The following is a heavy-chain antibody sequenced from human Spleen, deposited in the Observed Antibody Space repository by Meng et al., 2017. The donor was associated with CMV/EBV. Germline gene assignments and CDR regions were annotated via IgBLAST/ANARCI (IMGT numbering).Heavy chain of an antibody. V-gene: IGHV4-34*01. CDR1: GGSLSGYY. CDR2: IRHSGDIT. D-gene: IGHD6-6*01. J-gene: IGHJ4*02. Sequence: GSLRLSCGIYGGSLSGYYWSWIRQTPGEGLEWIGEIRHSGDITNYNPSLKSRVTISIDTSKKQFSLKLSAVTAADTAVYYCARQYSSSYYSDYWGQGTLVTVSS. CDR3: ARQYSSSYYSDY.